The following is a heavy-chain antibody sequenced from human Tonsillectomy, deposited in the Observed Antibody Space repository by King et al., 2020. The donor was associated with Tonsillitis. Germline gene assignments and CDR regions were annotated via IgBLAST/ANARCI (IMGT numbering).Heavy chain of an antibody. D-gene: IGHD5-18*01. V-gene: IGHV3-15*01. CDR2: IKSKTDGWTT. CDR1: GFTFSNAW. J-gene: IGHJ4*02. CDR3: TTTPGYSFAFDY. Sequence: VQLVESGGGLVKPGGSLRLSCAASGFTFSNAWMSWVRQAPGKGLEWVGRIKSKTDGWTTDYAAPVKGRFTISRDDSKNTLYLKMKSLKTEDTAVYYCTTTPGYSFAFDYWGQGTLVTVSS.